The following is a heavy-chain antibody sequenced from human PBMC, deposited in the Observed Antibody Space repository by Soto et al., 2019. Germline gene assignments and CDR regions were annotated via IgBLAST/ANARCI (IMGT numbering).Heavy chain of an antibody. CDR3: AREGFDHRPDY. CDR2: MFARGSS. V-gene: IGHV4-4*02. J-gene: IGHJ4*02. Sequence: QVQLQESGPGLVKPSETLSLTCAVSGDSISSPNWWSWYRQTPGKGLEWIGEMFARGSSNYNPSLNGRVTISLDTSKNHFSLKLTSLTAADTAIYYCAREGFDHRPDYWGQGIPVTVSS. CDR1: GDSISSPNW.